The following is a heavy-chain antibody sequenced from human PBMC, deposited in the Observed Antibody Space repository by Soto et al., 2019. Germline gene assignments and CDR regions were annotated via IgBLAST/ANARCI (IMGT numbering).Heavy chain of an antibody. J-gene: IGHJ5*01. CDR2: IYSGGST. CDR3: ARGGALLWFGELSRPNLFDS. CDR1: GFTVSSNY. V-gene: IGHV3-53*01. D-gene: IGHD3-10*01. Sequence: GGSLRLSCAASGFTVSSNYMSWVRQAPGKGLEWVSVIYSGGSTYYADSVKGRFTISRDNSKNTLYLQMNSLRAEDTAVYYCARGGALLWFGELSRPNLFDSWGQGSLVIVSS.